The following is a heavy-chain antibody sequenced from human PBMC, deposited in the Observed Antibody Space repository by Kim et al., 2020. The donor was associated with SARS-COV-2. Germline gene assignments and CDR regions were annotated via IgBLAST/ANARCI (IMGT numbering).Heavy chain of an antibody. D-gene: IGHD2-15*01. J-gene: IGHJ6*02. CDR1: GYTFSSYS. V-gene: IGHV1-69*13. CDR2: INPDVGAT. Sequence: SVKVSCKASGYTFSSYSINWVRQAPGQGLEWMGGINPDVGATNYAQKFQGRVTMTADESTSTAYMELSSLRSEDTAVYYCAREVYCSGGSCLTNYYYGMDVWGQGTTVTVSS. CDR3: AREVYCSGGSCLTNYYYGMDV.